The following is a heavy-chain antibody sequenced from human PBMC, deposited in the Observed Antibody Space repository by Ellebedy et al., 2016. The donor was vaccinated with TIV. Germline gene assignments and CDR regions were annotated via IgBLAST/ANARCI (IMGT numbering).Heavy chain of an antibody. CDR2: ISASGGST. Sequence: GESLKISXAASGFTFSDYYMSWIRQAPGKGLEWVSAISASGGSTYYADSVKGRFTISRDNSKNTLYLQMNSLRAEDTAVYYCAKASLFYDILTGYDYWGQGTLVTVSS. J-gene: IGHJ4*02. D-gene: IGHD3-9*01. CDR1: GFTFSDYY. CDR3: AKASLFYDILTGYDY. V-gene: IGHV3-23*01.